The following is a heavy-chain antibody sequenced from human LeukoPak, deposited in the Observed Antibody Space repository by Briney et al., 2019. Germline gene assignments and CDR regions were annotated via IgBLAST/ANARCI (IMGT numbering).Heavy chain of an antibody. V-gene: IGHV3-20*04. D-gene: IGHD3-3*02. CDR3: ARDRLGPSFSVSHFDL. CDR1: GFTFVDYG. CDR2: INYNGAVT. J-gene: IGHJ4*02. Sequence: GGSLRLSCATSGFTFVDYGLSWVRRAPGKGLEWLCAINYNGAVTDYADSVKGRFTISRDNAKNSLYLRMDSLRAEDTALYYCARDRLGPSFSVSHFDLWGQGTLVTVSS.